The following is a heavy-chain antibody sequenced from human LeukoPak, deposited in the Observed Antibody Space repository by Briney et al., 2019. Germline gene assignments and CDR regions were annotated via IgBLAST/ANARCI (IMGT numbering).Heavy chain of an antibody. CDR3: ARGAFAGGYFDY. D-gene: IGHD6-13*01. V-gene: IGHV3-21*01. Sequence: GGSLRLSCAASGFTFSSYSMYWVRQARGKGLEWVSSISSSSSYIYYADSVKGRFTISRDNAKNSLYLQMNSLRAEDTAVYYCARGAFAGGYFDYWGQGTLVTVSS. CDR1: GFTFSSYS. CDR2: ISSSSSYI. J-gene: IGHJ4*02.